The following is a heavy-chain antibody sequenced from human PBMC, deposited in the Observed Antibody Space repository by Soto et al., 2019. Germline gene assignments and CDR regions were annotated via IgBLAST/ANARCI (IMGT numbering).Heavy chain of an antibody. D-gene: IGHD3-22*01. V-gene: IGHV3-7*01. J-gene: IGHJ4*02. CDR3: ARDTTTDSSGYYYSPNNFDY. CDR2: IKPDGNEK. CDR1: GFTFSGFW. Sequence: GGSLRLSCAASGFTFSGFWMNWVRQAPGKGLEWVANIKPDGNEKYYVDSVKGRFTISRDNAKNSLYLQMNSLRAEDTAVYYCARDTTTDSSGYYYSPNNFDYWGQGTRVTV.